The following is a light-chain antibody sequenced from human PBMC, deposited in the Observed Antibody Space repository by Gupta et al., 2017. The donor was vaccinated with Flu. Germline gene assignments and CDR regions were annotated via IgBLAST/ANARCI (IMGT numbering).Light chain of an antibody. CDR2: KAS. J-gene: IGKJ1*01. CDR1: EIRDSW. Sequence: PSTRSASVGDRVTITWRGREIRDSWLAWYQQKPGKAPKLLIDKASNLESGVPSRFSGSGAGTEFTLTISSLEPDDVGAYYCLQYRSYPWTFGQGTTVEIK. CDR3: LQYRSYPWT. V-gene: IGKV1-5*03.